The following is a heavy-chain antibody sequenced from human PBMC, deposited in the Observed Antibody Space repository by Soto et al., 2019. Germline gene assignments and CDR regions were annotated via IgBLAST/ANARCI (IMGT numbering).Heavy chain of an antibody. CDR1: GGSISSGNYY. CDR2: ISYSGST. Sequence: SETLSLTCTVSGGSISSGNYYWSWIRQPPGKGLEWIGFISYSGSTYYNASLKSRVTISVDTSKNQFSLNLNSVTAADTAVYYCATMGTSATVLYYFDFWGQGTLVTVSS. V-gene: IGHV4-30-4*01. J-gene: IGHJ4*02. D-gene: IGHD1-7*01. CDR3: ATMGTSATVLYYFDF.